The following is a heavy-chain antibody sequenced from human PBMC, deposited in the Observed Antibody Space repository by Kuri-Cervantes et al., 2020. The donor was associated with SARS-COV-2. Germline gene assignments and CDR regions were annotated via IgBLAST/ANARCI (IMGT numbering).Heavy chain of an antibody. CDR3: ARGVSHMPVRRDPWFDP. CDR2: INHSGST. J-gene: IGHJ5*02. Sequence: SETLSLTCAVYGGSFSGYYWGWIRQPPGKGLEWIGEINHSGSTNYNPSLESRVTISIDTSRNQVSLGLSSVTAADTAVYYCARGVSHMPVRRDPWFDPWGQGTLVTVSS. V-gene: IGHV4-34*01. D-gene: IGHD6-6*01. CDR1: GGSFSGYY.